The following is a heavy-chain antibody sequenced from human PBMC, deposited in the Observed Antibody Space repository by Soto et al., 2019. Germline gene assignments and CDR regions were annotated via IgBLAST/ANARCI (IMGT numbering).Heavy chain of an antibody. CDR2: ISWNRGSI. CDR3: ATGKGYCSSTSCPGY. J-gene: IGHJ4*02. Sequence: EVQLVESGGGLVQPGRSLRLSCAASGFTFDDYAMHWVRQAPGKGLEWVSGISWNRGSIGYADSVKGRFTISRDNAKNSLYLQMSSLRAEDTALYYCATGKGYCSSTSCPGYWGQGTLVTVSS. V-gene: IGHV3-9*01. CDR1: GFTFDDYA. D-gene: IGHD2-2*01.